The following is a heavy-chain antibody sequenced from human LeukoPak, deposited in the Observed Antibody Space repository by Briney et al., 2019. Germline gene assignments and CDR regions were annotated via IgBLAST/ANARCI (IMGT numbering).Heavy chain of an antibody. D-gene: IGHD3-22*01. V-gene: IGHV1-2*02. Sequence: GASVKASCKPSGYTFTGYYMHWVRQAPGQGLEWMGWINPNSGGTNYAKKFQGRVTMTRDTSISTAYMELSRLRSDDTAVYYCARFYDSSGYPAEYFQHWGQGTLVTVSS. CDR3: ARFYDSSGYPAEYFQH. CDR1: GYTFTGYY. J-gene: IGHJ1*01. CDR2: INPNSGGT.